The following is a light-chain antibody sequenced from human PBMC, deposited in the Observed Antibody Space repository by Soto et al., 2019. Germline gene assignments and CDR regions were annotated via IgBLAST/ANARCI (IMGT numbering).Light chain of an antibody. J-gene: IGKJ2*01. V-gene: IGKV3-15*01. Sequence: EIVMTHSPAILSVSPGETATLSCRASQSVSSTLAWYQQKPGQAPRLLIYTASTRATGIPARFSGSGSGTEFTLTITSLQSEDFAVYYCQQYNNWPLYTFGQGTKVDIK. CDR2: TAS. CDR3: QQYNNWPLYT. CDR1: QSVSST.